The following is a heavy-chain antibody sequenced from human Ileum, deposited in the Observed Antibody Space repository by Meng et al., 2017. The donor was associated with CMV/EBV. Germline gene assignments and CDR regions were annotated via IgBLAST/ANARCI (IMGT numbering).Heavy chain of an antibody. CDR2: MNPNSRNT. V-gene: IGHV1-8*03. Sequence: ASVKLSCKASGYTFTSSDINWLRQATGQGLEWMGWMNPNSRNTGYAQKFQGRVTITRNTSISTAYMELSSLRSEDTAVYYCARGIVPAATLGYYYYGMDVWGQETTVTVSS. J-gene: IGHJ6*02. D-gene: IGHD2-2*01. CDR1: GYTFTSSD. CDR3: ARGIVPAATLGYYYYGMDV.